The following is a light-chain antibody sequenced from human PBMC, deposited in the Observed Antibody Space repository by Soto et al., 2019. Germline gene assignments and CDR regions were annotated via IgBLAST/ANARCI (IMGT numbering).Light chain of an antibody. CDR3: GTWDTDLSAYV. J-gene: IGLJ1*01. Sequence: QSVLTQPPSVSAAPGQKGPISCSGDTSNTLHNFVSWYQQLPGAAPKLLIYEDNKRPSGIPDRFSGSKFGTSVTLAITGLQTGDEADYYCGTWDTDLSAYVFGTGTKVTVL. CDR2: EDN. V-gene: IGLV1-51*02. CDR1: TSNTLHNF.